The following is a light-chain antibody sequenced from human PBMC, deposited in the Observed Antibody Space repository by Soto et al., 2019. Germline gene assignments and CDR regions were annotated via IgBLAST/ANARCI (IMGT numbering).Light chain of an antibody. V-gene: IGKV3-20*01. Sequence: EMVLTQSPGTLSLSPGERATLSCRASQSVTSSYLAWYQQRPGQAPRLLIYGASSRATGVPDRFSGSGSGTDFTLTISRLEPEDFAVYYCQHYGTSPGYTFGQGTNLEIK. J-gene: IGKJ2*01. CDR2: GAS. CDR1: QSVTSSY. CDR3: QHYGTSPGYT.